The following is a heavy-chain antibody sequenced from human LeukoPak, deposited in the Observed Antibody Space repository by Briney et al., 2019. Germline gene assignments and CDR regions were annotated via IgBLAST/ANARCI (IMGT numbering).Heavy chain of an antibody. J-gene: IGHJ4*02. Sequence: SETLSLTCTVSGGSISSGGYYWSWIRQPPGKGLEWIGYIYHSGSTYYNPSLKSRVTISVDRSKNQFSLKLSSVTAADTAVYYCARVPRTIVVVTAMNYFDYWGQGTLVTVSS. CDR2: IYHSGST. CDR1: GGSISSGGYY. CDR3: ARVPRTIVVVTAMNYFDY. V-gene: IGHV4-30-2*01. D-gene: IGHD2-21*02.